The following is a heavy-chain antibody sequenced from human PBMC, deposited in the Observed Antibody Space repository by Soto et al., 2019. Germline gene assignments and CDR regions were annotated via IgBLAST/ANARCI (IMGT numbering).Heavy chain of an antibody. CDR2: IYYSGST. CDR3: ARQSGGNSLSYYFDY. V-gene: IGHV4-39*01. J-gene: IGHJ4*02. CDR1: GGSISSSSYY. Sequence: SETLSLACTVSGGSISSSSYYWGWIRQPPGKGLEWIGSIYYSGSTYYNPSLKSRVTISVDTSKNQFSLKLSSVTAADTAVYYCARQSGGNSLSYYFDYWGQGTLVTISS. D-gene: IGHD2-21*02.